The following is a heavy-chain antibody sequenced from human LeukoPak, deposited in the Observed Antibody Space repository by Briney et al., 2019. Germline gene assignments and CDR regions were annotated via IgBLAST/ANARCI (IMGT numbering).Heavy chain of an antibody. Sequence: GGSLRLSCAASGFTFSSYAMHWVRQAPGKGLEWVAVISYDGSNKYYADSVKGRFTISRDNSKNTLYLQMNSLRAEDTAVYYCAKPRRYCSSTSCYPSYYYYYMDVWGKGTTVTVSS. CDR1: GFTFSSYA. J-gene: IGHJ6*03. V-gene: IGHV3-30*18. CDR3: AKPRRYCSSTSCYPSYYYYYMDV. D-gene: IGHD2-2*01. CDR2: ISYDGSNK.